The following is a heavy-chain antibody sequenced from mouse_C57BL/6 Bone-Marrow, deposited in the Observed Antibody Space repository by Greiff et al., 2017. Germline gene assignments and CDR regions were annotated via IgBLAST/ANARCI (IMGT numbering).Heavy chain of an antibody. V-gene: IGHV1-66*01. D-gene: IGHD1-1*01. Sequence: QVQLQQSGPELVKPGASVKISCKASGYSFTSYYIHWVKQRPGQGLEWIGWIYPGSGNTKYNEKFKGKATLTADTSSSTAYMQLSSLTSEDSAVYYCAREGPYGSSPLYAMDYWGQGTSVTVSS. CDR1: GYSFTSYY. CDR2: IYPGSGNT. CDR3: AREGPYGSSPLYAMDY. J-gene: IGHJ4*01.